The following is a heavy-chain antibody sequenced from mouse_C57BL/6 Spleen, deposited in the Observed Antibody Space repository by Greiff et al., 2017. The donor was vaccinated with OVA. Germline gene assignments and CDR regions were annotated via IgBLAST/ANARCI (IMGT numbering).Heavy chain of an antibody. CDR3: ARQEGLLLRPYWYFDV. CDR2: ISSGSSTI. J-gene: IGHJ1*03. D-gene: IGHD1-1*01. Sequence: EVHLVESGGGLVKPGGSLKLSCAASGFPFRDYGMHWVRQAPEKGLEWVAYISSGSSTIYYADTVKGRFTISRDNAKNTLFLQMTSLRSEDTAMYYCARQEGLLLRPYWYFDVWGTGTTVTVSS. V-gene: IGHV5-17*01. CDR1: GFPFRDYG.